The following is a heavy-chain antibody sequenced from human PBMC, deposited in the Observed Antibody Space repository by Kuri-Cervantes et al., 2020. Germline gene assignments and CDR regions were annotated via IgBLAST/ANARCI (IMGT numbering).Heavy chain of an antibody. CDR3: ARDLPQAFMKWLRVSGPDAFDI. V-gene: IGHV3-48*04. Sequence: GGSLRLSCAASGFTFSSYSMNWVRQAPGKGPEWVSYISSSSTIYYADSVKGRFTISRDNAKNSLYLQMNSLRAEDTAVYYCARDLPQAFMKWLRVSGPDAFDIWGQGTMVTVSS. D-gene: IGHD5-12*01. J-gene: IGHJ3*02. CDR1: GFTFSSYS. CDR2: ISSSSTI.